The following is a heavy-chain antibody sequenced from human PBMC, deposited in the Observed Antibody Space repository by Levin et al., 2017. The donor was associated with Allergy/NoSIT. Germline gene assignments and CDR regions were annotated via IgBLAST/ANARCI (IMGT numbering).Heavy chain of an antibody. J-gene: IGHJ6*02. CDR3: AKNIYDFPCGVDV. CDR1: TFTFSSYA. Sequence: GGSLRLSCAASTFTFSSYAMTWLRQAPGKGLEWVSGIGGRGGDTSYADSVKGRFTISRDNSKNTLFLQMNSLRAEDTAVYYCAKNIYDFPCGVDVWGQGTTVTVSS. D-gene: IGHD3-3*01. CDR2: IGGRGGDT. V-gene: IGHV3-23*01.